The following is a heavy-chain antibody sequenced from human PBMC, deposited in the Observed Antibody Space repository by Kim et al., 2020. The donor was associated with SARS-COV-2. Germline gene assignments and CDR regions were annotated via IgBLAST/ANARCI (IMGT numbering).Heavy chain of an antibody. CDR1: GIPFSDYW. CDR2: IKGDGSEE. V-gene: IGHV3-7*01. J-gene: IGHJ4*02. D-gene: IGHD2-15*01. CDR3: ASRPHEDSGMYLAVFDY. Sequence: GGSLRLSCVASGIPFSDYWMTWLRQTPGQGLEWVANIKGDGSEEYYADSMKGRFTITRDNAKNSIYLQMDSLRVEDTAVYYCASRPHEDSGMYLAVFDYWGQGTLVTVSS.